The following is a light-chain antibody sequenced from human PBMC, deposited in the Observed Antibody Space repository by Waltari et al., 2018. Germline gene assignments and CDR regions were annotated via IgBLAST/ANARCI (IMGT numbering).Light chain of an antibody. CDR3: QAWDRNTYVV. CDR2: QDK. CDR1: KLEDKY. V-gene: IGLV3-1*01. Sequence: SYELTQPPSVSVSPGQTASIPRPGDKLEDKYASWYQQKPGQSPVLVIYQDKRRPSGIPDRFSGSTSGNTATLTISGTQAVDEADYYCQAWDRNTYVVFGGGTKLTVL. J-gene: IGLJ2*01.